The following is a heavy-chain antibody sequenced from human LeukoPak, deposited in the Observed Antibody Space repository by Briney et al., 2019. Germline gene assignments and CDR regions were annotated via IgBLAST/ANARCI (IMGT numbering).Heavy chain of an antibody. D-gene: IGHD6-13*01. J-gene: IGHJ4*02. Sequence: ASVKVSCKASGGTFSSYAISWVRQAPGQGLEWMGWISPYNGNTNYAQKFQGRVTLTTDTSTSTAYMELRSLRSDDTAVYYCARLYSSSWYRVDDYWGQGTLVTVSS. CDR3: ARLYSSSWYRVDDY. V-gene: IGHV1-18*01. CDR2: ISPYNGNT. CDR1: GGTFSSYA.